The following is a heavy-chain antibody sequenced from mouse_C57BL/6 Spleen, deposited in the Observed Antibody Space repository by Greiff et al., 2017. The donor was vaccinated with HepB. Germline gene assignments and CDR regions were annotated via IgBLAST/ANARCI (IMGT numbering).Heavy chain of an antibody. CDR2: IYPGDGDT. CDR1: GYAFSSSW. J-gene: IGHJ2*01. Sequence: VQLVESGPELVKPGASVKISCKASGYAFSSSWMNWVKQRPGKGLEWIGRIYPGDGDTNYNGKFKGKATLTADKSSSTAYMQLSSLTSEDSAVYFCARVLSLYYFDYWGQGTTLTVSS. V-gene: IGHV1-82*01. CDR3: ARVLSLYYFDY.